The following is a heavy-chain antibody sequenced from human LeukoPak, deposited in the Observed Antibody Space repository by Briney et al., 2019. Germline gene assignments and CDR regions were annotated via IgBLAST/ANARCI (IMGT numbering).Heavy chain of an antibody. CDR1: GFSFSDYA. CDR2: ISGSGGST. D-gene: IGHD3-22*01. Sequence: GGSLRLSCAASGFSFSDYAMSWVRQVPGKGLEWVSGISGSGGSTYYADSVKGRFTISRDNSKDTLYLQMNSLRAEDTAVYYCARALISSWGQGTLVTVSS. CDR3: ARALISS. V-gene: IGHV3-23*01. J-gene: IGHJ4*02.